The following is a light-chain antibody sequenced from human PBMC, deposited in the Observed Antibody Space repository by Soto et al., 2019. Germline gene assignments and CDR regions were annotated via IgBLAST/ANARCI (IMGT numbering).Light chain of an antibody. V-gene: IGLV2-23*03. J-gene: IGLJ2*01. Sequence: QSALTQPASVSGSPGQSITISCTGTSSDIGSYNLVSWYQQYPGKAPKVMIYEGSKRPSGVSNRFSGSKSGNTASLTISGLQAEDEADYYCCSYAGSNTFLVFGGGTKLTVL. CDR3: CSYAGSNTFLV. CDR2: EGS. CDR1: SSDIGSYNL.